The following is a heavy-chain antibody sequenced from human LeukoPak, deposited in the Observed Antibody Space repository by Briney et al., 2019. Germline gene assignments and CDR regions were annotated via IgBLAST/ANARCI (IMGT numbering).Heavy chain of an antibody. V-gene: IGHV3-48*03. CDR1: GLTFSSYD. CDR3: VPPAAGLHRPISTEYFQR. D-gene: IGHD6-13*01. Sequence: GGSLRLSCAAAGLTFSSYDMYWVRQTPGKGPEWVSYISASGTSIKYADSVKGRFTISRDNAKNLVYLQMDSLRAEDTAVYYCVPPAAGLHRPISTEYFQRWGQGTQVLVSS. J-gene: IGHJ1*01. CDR2: ISASGTSI.